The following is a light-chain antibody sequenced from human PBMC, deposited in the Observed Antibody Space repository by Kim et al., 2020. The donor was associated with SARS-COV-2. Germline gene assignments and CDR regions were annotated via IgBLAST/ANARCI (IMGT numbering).Light chain of an antibody. CDR1: SLRNYY. J-gene: IGLJ2*01. Sequence: SSELTQDPAVSVALGQTVRITCQGDSLRNYYASWYQQKPGQAPVVVIYGKSNRPSGIPDRFSGSTSGNTASLTITGAQAEDEADYYCNSRDSSTNHLIFGGGTKLTVL. CDR3: NSRDSSTNHLI. CDR2: GKS. V-gene: IGLV3-19*01.